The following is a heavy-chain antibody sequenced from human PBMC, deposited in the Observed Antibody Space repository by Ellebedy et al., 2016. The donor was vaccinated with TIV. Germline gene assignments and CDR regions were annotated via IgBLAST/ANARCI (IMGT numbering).Heavy chain of an antibody. J-gene: IGHJ5*02. CDR2: INHSGST. V-gene: IGHV4-34*01. D-gene: IGHD4-17*01. CDR3: ARWSPTVTTLVGWFDP. Sequence: SETLSLTXAVYGGSFSGYYWSWIRQPPGKGLEWIGEINHSGSTNYNPSLKSRVTISVDTSKNQFSLKLSSVTAADTAVYYCARWSPTVTTLVGWFDPWGQGTLVTVSS. CDR1: GGSFSGYY.